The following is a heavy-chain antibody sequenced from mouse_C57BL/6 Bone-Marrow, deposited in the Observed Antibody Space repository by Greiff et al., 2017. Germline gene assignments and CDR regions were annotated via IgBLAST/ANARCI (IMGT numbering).Heavy chain of an antibody. J-gene: IGHJ1*03. D-gene: IGHD2-5*01. CDR1: GFSFTSYA. Sequence: QVQLQQSGPGLVAPSQSLSITCTVSGFSFTSYAISWVRQPPGKGLEWLGVIWTGGGTNYNSALKSRLSISKDNSKSQVFLKMNSLQTDDTARYYGAREKKYSNCYWYFDVWGTGTTVTVSS. V-gene: IGHV2-9-1*01. CDR3: AREKKYSNCYWYFDV. CDR2: IWTGGGT.